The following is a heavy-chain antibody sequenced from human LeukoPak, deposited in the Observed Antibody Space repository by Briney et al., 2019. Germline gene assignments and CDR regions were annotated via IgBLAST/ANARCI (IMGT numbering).Heavy chain of an antibody. J-gene: IGHJ1*01. Sequence: PGGSLRLSRAASGFTFSSYAMNWVRHAPGKGLEWVSYIGHTGSITDYADSVKGRFTVSRDNAKNSLYLQMNTLRAEDTAVYYCVRDGAVVTSGSYPWRYFQYWGLGTLVTVSS. CDR2: IGHTGSIT. CDR3: VRDGAVVTSGSYPWRYFQY. V-gene: IGHV3-48*03. CDR1: GFTFSSYA. D-gene: IGHD3-10*01.